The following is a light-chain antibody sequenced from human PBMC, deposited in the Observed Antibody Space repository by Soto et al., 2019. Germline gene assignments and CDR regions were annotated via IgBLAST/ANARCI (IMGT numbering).Light chain of an antibody. V-gene: IGLV2-11*01. J-gene: IGLJ1*01. Sequence: SVLTQPRSVSWSPGQSVAISCTGTSSDVGGYNHVSWYQHHPGKGPKLILYDVRKRPSGVPDRFSGSKSGNTASLTISGLQPEDEADYYCCSYAGSYIYVFGTGTKVTVL. CDR1: SSDVGGYNH. CDR3: CSYAGSYIYV. CDR2: DVR.